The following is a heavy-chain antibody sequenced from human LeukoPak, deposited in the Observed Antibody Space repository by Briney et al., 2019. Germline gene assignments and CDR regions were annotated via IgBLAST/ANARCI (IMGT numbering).Heavy chain of an antibody. V-gene: IGHV3-21*01. D-gene: IGHD4-17*01. CDR3: AKTTDNYYYYYMDV. Sequence: GGSLRPSCAASGFTFSSCSMNWVRQAPGKGLEWVSSISTSSSYIYYADSVKGRFAISRDNAKNSLYLQMNSLRAEDTAVYYCAKTTDNYYYYYMDVWGKGTTVTVSS. CDR2: ISTSSSYI. J-gene: IGHJ6*03. CDR1: GFTFSSCS.